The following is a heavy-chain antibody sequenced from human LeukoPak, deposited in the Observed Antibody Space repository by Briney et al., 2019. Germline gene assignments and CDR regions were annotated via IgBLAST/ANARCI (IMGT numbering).Heavy chain of an antibody. V-gene: IGHV1-3*01. CDR1: GYTFTSYG. CDR2: INAGNGNT. Sequence: ASVKVSCKASGYTFTSYGISWVRQAPGQGLEWMGWINAGNGNTKYSQKFQGRVTITRDTSASTAYMELSSLRSEDTAVYYCAISRLGSGNDYWGQGTLVTVSS. CDR3: AISRLGSGNDY. D-gene: IGHD3-10*01. J-gene: IGHJ4*02.